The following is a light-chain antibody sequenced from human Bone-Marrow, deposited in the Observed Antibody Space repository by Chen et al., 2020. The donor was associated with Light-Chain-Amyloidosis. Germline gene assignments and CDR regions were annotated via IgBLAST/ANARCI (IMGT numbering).Light chain of an antibody. V-gene: IGLV3-21*02. CDR3: QVWNNPTDHWV. CDR1: NIGTQS. Sequence: SYVLTPTPSVSVAPGQTARMTSGGSNIGTQSVHWYQQKPGQAPVLVIYEDSDRPSGIPDRFSGSNFGKTATLTISRVEVGDEADYYCQVWNNPTDHWVFGGGTKLTVL. CDR2: EDS. J-gene: IGLJ3*02.